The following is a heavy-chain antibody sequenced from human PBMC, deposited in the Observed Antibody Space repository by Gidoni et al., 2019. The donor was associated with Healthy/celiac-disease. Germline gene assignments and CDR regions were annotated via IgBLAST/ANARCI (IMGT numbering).Heavy chain of an antibody. CDR1: GYTFTSYG. J-gene: IGHJ6*02. CDR2: ISAYNGNT. V-gene: IGHV1-18*04. D-gene: IGHD3-3*01. Sequence: QVQLVQSGAEVKKPGVSVKVSCKASGYTFTSYGISWVRQAPGQGLEWMGWISAYNGNTNYAQKLQGRVTMTTDTSTSTAHMELRSLRSYDFWSGYYPYYYGMDVWGQGTTVTVSS. CDR3: PYYYGMDV.